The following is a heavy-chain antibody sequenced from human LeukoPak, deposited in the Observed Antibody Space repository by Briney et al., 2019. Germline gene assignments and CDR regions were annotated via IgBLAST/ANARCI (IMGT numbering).Heavy chain of an antibody. J-gene: IGHJ3*02. CDR1: GYSFTSYW. CDR2: IDPSDSYD. D-gene: IGHD5-24*01. Sequence: GESLKISCKGSGYSFTSYWISWVRQMPGKGLEWMGRIDPSDSYDTYSPSFQGHVTFSSDKSIDTAYLQWSTLKASDTAMYYCARGSGLATINLGAFDIWGQGTMVTVSS. V-gene: IGHV5-10-1*01. CDR3: ARGSGLATINLGAFDI.